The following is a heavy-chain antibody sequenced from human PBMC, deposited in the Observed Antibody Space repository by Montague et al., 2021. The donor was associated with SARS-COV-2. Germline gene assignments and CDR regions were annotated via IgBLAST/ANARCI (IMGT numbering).Heavy chain of an antibody. CDR3: AKDATIFWFERGRGTFDY. D-gene: IGHD3-10*01. CDR1: SFTFNNFA. Sequence: SLRLSCAASSFTFNNFAMHWVRQAPGQGLEWVAVISYDGSIQYYADSVKGRFTISRDWSKSTLFLQLSSLSPEDTAVYYCAKDATIFWFERGRGTFDYWGRGTLVAVSS. V-gene: IGHV3-30*18. J-gene: IGHJ4*02. CDR2: ISYDGSIQ.